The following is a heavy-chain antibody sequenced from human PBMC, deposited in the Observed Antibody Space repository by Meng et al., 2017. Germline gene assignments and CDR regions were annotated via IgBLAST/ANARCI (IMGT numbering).Heavy chain of an antibody. J-gene: IGHJ4*02. Sequence: LTGAASGFTFSSYAMHWVRQAPGKGLEWVSSISSSSSYIYYADSVKGRFTISRDNAKNSLYLQMNSLRAEDTAVYYCARAKGRDGYNFGWGQGTLVTVSS. V-gene: IGHV3-21*01. CDR3: ARAKGRDGYNFG. CDR2: ISSSSSYI. CDR1: GFTFSSYA. D-gene: IGHD5-24*01.